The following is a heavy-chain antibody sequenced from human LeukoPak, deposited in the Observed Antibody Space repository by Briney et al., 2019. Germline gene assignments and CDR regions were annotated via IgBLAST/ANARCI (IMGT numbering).Heavy chain of an antibody. D-gene: IGHD2-21*02. CDR1: GNTFTSYG. CDR3: ARDHLDIVVVTAILDYYYGMDV. CDR2: ISAYNGNT. Sequence: ATVKVSCKASGNTFTSYGISWVRQAPGQGLEWMGWISAYNGNTNYAQRLQGRVTMTTDTSTSTAYMELRSLRSDDTAVYYCARDHLDIVVVTAILDYYYGMDVWGQGTTVTVPS. V-gene: IGHV1-18*01. J-gene: IGHJ6*02.